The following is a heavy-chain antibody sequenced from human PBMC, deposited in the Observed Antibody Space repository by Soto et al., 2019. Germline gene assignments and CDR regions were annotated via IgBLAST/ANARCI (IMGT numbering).Heavy chain of an antibody. CDR2: ISYDGSNK. CDR3: AKEKYSGSIYFDY. CDR1: GFTFSSYG. D-gene: IGHD1-26*01. J-gene: IGHJ4*02. Sequence: GGSLRLSCAASGFTFSSYGMHWVRQAPGKGLEWVAVISYDGSNKYYADSVKGRFTISRDNSKNTLYLQMNSLRAEDTAVYYCAKEKYSGSIYFDYCGQGTLVTVS. V-gene: IGHV3-30*18.